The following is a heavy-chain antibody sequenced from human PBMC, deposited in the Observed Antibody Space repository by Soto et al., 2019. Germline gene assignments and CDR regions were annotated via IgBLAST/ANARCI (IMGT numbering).Heavy chain of an antibody. D-gene: IGHD2-8*01. CDR3: VSQRTSVLTQAYFDY. J-gene: IGHJ4*02. V-gene: IGHV4-39*01. CDR2: VYYRGRS. CDR1: GGSVSNSNYY. Sequence: SETLSLTCTVSGGSVSNSNYYWVWIRQSPGKGLEWIGSVYYRGRSYSKSSVKSRVTISVDTSKNQFSLNLNSVTASDTAVYYCVSQRTSVLTQAYFDYWGPGALVTVSS.